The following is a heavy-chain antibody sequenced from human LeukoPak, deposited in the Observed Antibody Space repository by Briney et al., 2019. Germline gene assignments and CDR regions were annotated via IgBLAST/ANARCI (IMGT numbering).Heavy chain of an antibody. J-gene: IGHJ5*02. Sequence: SETLSLTCTVSGGSISSSSYYWGWLRQPPGRGLEWIGSIYYSGSTYYNPSLKSRVTISVDTSKNQFSLKLSSVIAAHTAVYYCARDYESSGWTYNCFDPWGQGTLVTVSS. CDR2: IYYSGST. D-gene: IGHD6-19*01. CDR1: GGSISSSSYY. V-gene: IGHV4-39*07. CDR3: ARDYESSGWTYNCFDP.